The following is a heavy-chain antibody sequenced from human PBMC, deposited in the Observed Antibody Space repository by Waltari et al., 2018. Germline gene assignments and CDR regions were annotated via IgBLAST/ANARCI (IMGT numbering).Heavy chain of an antibody. CDR2: VDPEDGET. V-gene: IGHV1-69-2*01. CDR3: ATALGDSSSASRPFDF. Sequence: EVQLLQSGAELKEPGTTVRISCKASGYTFSDYYIPWVQQAPGKGRRWMGLVDPEDGETIYADNFQGRVTISADTSTDTAFMELSSLRSEDTAVFYCATALGDSSSASRPFDFWGQGTMITVSS. D-gene: IGHD6-19*01. J-gene: IGHJ3*01. CDR1: GYTFSDYY.